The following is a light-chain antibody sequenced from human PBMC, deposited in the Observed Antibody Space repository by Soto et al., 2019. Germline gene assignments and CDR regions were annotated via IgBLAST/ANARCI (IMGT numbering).Light chain of an antibody. CDR1: QSISSW. J-gene: IGKJ1*01. V-gene: IGKV1-5*01. CDR3: QQYNSYWT. CDR2: DAS. Sequence: DIHMTQSPSTLSASVGDRVTITCRASQSISSWLAWYQQKPGKAPKLLIYDASSLESGVPSRFSGSASGTESTLTISSLQPDDFATYYCQQYNSYWTFGQGTKVDIK.